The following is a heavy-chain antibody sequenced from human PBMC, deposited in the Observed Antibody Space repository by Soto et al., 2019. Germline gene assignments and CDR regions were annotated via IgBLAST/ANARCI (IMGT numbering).Heavy chain of an antibody. CDR1: GFPFDDFA. CDR2: LSWNSLTC. J-gene: IGHJ6*03. CDR3: GRDGPGGDYFYYMDV. Sequence: EVQVVESGGALVQPGGSLRLTCVGSGFPFDDFAMHWVRQVPGKGLEWVSALSWNSLTCGYADSVKGRFTISRDNAKNYLYLEMNSLRPEDTAVYYCGRDGPGGDYFYYMDVWGNGTTVTVSS. V-gene: IGHV3-9*01. D-gene: IGHD4-17*01.